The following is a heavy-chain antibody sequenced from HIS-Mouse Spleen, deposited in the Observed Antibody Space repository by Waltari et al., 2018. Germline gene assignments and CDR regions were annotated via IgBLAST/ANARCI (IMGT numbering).Heavy chain of an antibody. Sequence: QVQLQESGPGLVKPSETLSLTCTVSGYSISSGYYWGWIRQPPGKGLGWIGSIYHSGSTYYNPSPKSRVTISVDTSKNQFSLKLSSVTAADTAVYYCARDLVDTAMVGDYWGQGTLVTVSS. V-gene: IGHV4-38-2*02. CDR2: IYHSGST. CDR3: ARDLVDTAMVGDY. D-gene: IGHD5-18*01. CDR1: GYSISSGYY. J-gene: IGHJ4*02.